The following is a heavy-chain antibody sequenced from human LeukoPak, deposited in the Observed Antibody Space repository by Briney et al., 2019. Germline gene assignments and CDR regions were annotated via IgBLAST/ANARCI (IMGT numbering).Heavy chain of an antibody. D-gene: IGHD6-13*01. J-gene: IGHJ4*02. CDR1: GFTFSSYA. CDR2: IGHSGDDT. CDR3: AKTSSTWPSGPFDF. Sequence: GGSLRLSCAASGFTFSSYAMSWVRQAPGKGLEWVSAIGHSGDDTYYADSVKGRFTIFRDNSKNTLYLQMNSLRAEDTAVYYCAKTSSTWPSGPFDFWGQETLVTVSS. V-gene: IGHV3-23*01.